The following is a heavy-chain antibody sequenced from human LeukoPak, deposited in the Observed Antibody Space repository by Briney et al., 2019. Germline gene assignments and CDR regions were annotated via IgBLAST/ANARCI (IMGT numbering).Heavy chain of an antibody. CDR1: GFIFSSYV. CDR3: ARDGRGLGNYFDY. Sequence: SGGSLRLSCVSSGFIFSSYVMSWVRQAPGKGLEWVSSISVAGATIYYADSVKGRFTIPRDNAKNSLYLQMNSLRAEDTAVYYCARDGRGLGNYFDYWGQGTLVTVSS. CDR2: ISVAGATI. D-gene: IGHD3-10*01. V-gene: IGHV3-48*01. J-gene: IGHJ4*02.